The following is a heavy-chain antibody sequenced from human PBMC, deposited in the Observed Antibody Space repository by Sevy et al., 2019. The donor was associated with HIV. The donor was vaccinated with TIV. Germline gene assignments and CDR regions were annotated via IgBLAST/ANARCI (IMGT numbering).Heavy chain of an antibody. V-gene: IGHV3-9*01. Sequence: GGSLRLSCAASGFTFDDYAMHWVRQAPGKGLEWVSGISWNSGSIGYADSVKGRFTISRDNAKNSLYLQMNSLRAEDTALYYCAKDFAVASYGMDDWGQGTTVTVSS. CDR1: GFTFDDYA. J-gene: IGHJ6*02. CDR2: ISWNSGSI. CDR3: AKDFAVASYGMDD. D-gene: IGHD6-19*01.